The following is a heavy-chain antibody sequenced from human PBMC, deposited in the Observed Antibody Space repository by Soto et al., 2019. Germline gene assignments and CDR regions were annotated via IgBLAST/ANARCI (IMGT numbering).Heavy chain of an antibody. Sequence: GGSLRPSCAASGFTFSNYAMSWVRQAPGKGLEWVSAINDSGGSTYSADSVKGRFTISRDNSKNTLYLQMNSLRADDTAVYYCARRRDASGSYFDSWGQGTLVTVSS. CDR2: INDSGGST. CDR3: ARRRDASGSYFDS. CDR1: GFTFSNYA. D-gene: IGHD3-10*01. J-gene: IGHJ4*02. V-gene: IGHV3-23*01.